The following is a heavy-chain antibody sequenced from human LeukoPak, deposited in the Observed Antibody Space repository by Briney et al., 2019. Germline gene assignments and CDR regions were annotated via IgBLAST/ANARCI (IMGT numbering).Heavy chain of an antibody. CDR1: GFTFSNYV. D-gene: IGHD3-10*01. V-gene: IGHV3-30-3*01. CDR3: GRDPPGGLPAQGYY. J-gene: IGHJ4*02. Sequence: GRSLRLSCAASGFTFSNYVMHWVRQAPGKGLEWVAVVSYDGSNKYYADSVKGRFTISRDNSKNTLYLQINSLRAEDTAVYYCGRDPPGGLPAQGYYGGRETLVTVS. CDR2: VSYDGSNK.